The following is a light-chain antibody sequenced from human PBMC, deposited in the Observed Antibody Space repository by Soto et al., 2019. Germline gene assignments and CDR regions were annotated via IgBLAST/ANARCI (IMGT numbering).Light chain of an antibody. Sequence: QSVLTQPPSASGTPGQRVTISCSASSGSLSVDWYQHLPGTAPKLLIYSNYQPPSGVPDRFSGSKSGTSASLVISGLQSEDDADYYCAGRDDSLSGLYVFGTGTKVTVL. CDR2: SNY. J-gene: IGLJ1*01. V-gene: IGLV1-44*01. CDR3: AGRDDSLSGLYV. CDR1: SGSLS.